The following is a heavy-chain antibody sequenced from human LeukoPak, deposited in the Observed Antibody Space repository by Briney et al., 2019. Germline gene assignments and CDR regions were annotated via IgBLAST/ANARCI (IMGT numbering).Heavy chain of an antibody. V-gene: IGHV4-59*02. Sequence: PSETLSLTCTVSGASVSNYYWSWIRQPPGKGLEWIGYIYHSGSTYYNPSLKSRVTISVDRSKNQFSLKLSSVTAADTAVYYCARGRLGVYFDYWGQGTLVTVSS. CDR2: IYHSGST. CDR1: GASVSNYY. CDR3: ARGRLGVYFDY. D-gene: IGHD3-10*01. J-gene: IGHJ4*02.